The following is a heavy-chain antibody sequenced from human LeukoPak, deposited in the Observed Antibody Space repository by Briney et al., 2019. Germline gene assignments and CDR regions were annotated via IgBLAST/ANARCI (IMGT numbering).Heavy chain of an antibody. CDR2: ISNSGGNT. J-gene: IGHJ4*02. Sequence: GGSLRLSWAASGFTFRNYGMSWVRQAPGKGLEWVSAISNSGGNTYYADSVKGRFTISRDNSRNTLYLQMNSLRAGDTAVYYCAREGGYYYPYFDYWGQGTLVTVSS. CDR1: GFTFRNYG. V-gene: IGHV3-23*01. D-gene: IGHD3-22*01. CDR3: AREGGYYYPYFDY.